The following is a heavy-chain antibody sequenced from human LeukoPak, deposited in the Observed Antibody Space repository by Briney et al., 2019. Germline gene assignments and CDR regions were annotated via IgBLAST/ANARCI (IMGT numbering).Heavy chain of an antibody. D-gene: IGHD1-14*01. CDR1: GFTFSSYG. V-gene: IGHV3-33*01. CDR3: ARDWYGYFQH. Sequence: GGSLRLSCAASGFTFSSYGMHWVRQDPGKGLEWVAVIWYDGSNKYYADSVKGRFTISRDNSKNTLYLQMNSLRAEDTAVYYCARDWYGYFQHWGQGTLVTVSS. J-gene: IGHJ1*01. CDR2: IWYDGSNK.